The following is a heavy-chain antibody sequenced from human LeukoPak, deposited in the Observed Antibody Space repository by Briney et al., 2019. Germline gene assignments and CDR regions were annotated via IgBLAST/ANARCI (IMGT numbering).Heavy chain of an antibody. J-gene: IGHJ4*02. CDR3: ARDSFSSSWSSLDY. V-gene: IGHV3-48*04. Sequence: GGTLRLSCAASGFTFSSYGMSWIRQAPGKGLEWVSYISSSGSTIYYADSVKGRFTISRDNAKNSLYLQMNSLRAEDTAVYYCARDSFSSSWSSLDYWGQGTLVTVSS. CDR2: ISSSGSTI. D-gene: IGHD6-13*01. CDR1: GFTFSSYG.